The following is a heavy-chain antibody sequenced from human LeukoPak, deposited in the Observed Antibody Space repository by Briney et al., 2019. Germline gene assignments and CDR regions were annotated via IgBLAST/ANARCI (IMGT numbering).Heavy chain of an antibody. J-gene: IGHJ4*02. CDR3: AKDHRWSGELFEYFDY. D-gene: IGHD3-10*01. CDR1: GFTFSSYS. Sequence: GGSLRLSCAASGFTFSSYSMHWVRQAPGKGLEWVAFIRYDGSNKYYADSVKGRFTISSDNSKNTLYLQMNSLRAEDTAVYYCAKDHRWSGELFEYFDYWGQGTLVTVSS. CDR2: IRYDGSNK. V-gene: IGHV3-30*02.